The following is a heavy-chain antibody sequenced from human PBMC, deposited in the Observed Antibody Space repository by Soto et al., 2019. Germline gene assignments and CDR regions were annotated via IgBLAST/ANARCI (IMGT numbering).Heavy chain of an antibody. CDR3: ARVHPLRLELLTKDCYYYGMDV. CDR2: IKQDGSEK. Sequence: GGSLRLSCAASGFTFSGYWMSWVRQAPGKRLEWVANIKQDGSEKYYVDSVKGRFTISRDNAKNSLYLQMNSLRAEDTAVYYCARVHPLRLELLTKDCYYYGMDVWGQGTTVTVSS. D-gene: IGHD1-26*01. V-gene: IGHV3-7*01. CDR1: GFTFSGYW. J-gene: IGHJ6*02.